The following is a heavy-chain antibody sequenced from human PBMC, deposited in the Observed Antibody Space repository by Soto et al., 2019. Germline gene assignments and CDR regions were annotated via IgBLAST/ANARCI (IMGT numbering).Heavy chain of an antibody. J-gene: IGHJ3*02. CDR1: GGSISSYY. Sequence: TSETLSLTCTVSGGSISSYYWSWIRQPPGKGLEWIGYIYYSGSTNYNPSLKSRVTISVDTSKNQFSLKLSSVTAADTAVYYCARQGIVVVPASPDDAFDIWGQGTMVTVSS. CDR2: IYYSGST. V-gene: IGHV4-59*08. D-gene: IGHD2-2*01. CDR3: ARQGIVVVPASPDDAFDI.